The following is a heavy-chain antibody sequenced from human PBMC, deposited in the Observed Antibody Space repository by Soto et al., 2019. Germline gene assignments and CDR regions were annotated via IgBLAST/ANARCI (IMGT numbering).Heavy chain of an antibody. CDR2: IGAYNGNT. D-gene: IGHD2-2*01. J-gene: IGHJ5*02. Sequence: QDQLVQSGAEVKKPGASVKVSCKASGYTFTKYGIIWVRQAPGQGLEWMGWIGAYNGNTNYAQKLQGRVTMTTDTSTNTAYMELTSLRSDDTAVFYCARVSCSSTSCVWFDPWGQGTLVTVSS. V-gene: IGHV1-18*01. CDR3: ARVSCSSTSCVWFDP. CDR1: GYTFTKYG.